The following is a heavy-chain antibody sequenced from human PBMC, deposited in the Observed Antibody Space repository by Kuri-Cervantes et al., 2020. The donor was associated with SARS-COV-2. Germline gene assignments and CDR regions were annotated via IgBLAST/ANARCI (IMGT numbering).Heavy chain of an antibody. D-gene: IGHD3-22*01. J-gene: IGHJ3*02. CDR3: ARSNSFRRLVVISQGGAFDI. CDR1: GYTFTGYY. Sequence: ASVKVSCKASGYTFTGYYMHWVRQAPGQGLEWMGWINPNSCGTIYAPKFQGWVTMKGDTSISTVYMKLSRLRSDDTAVYYCARSNSFRRLVVISQGGAFDIWGQGTMVTVSS. CDR2: INPNSCGT. V-gene: IGHV1-2*04.